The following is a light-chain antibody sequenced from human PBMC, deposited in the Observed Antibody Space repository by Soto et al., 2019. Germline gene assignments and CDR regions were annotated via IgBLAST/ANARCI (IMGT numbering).Light chain of an antibody. Sequence: QSVLTQPPSVSGAPGQRVTISCTGSSSNIGAGYDVHWYQQLPGTAPKLLIHGNSNRPSGVPDRFSGSKSGTSASLAITGVQAEDEADYYCQSYDNSLSGYVFGTGTKVTVL. CDR3: QSYDNSLSGYV. J-gene: IGLJ1*01. CDR2: GNS. V-gene: IGLV1-40*01. CDR1: SSNIGAGYD.